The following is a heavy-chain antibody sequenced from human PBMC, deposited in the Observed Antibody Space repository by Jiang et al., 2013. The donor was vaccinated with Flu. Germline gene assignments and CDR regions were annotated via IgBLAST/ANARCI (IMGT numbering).Heavy chain of an antibody. CDR3: ARGIPTNYYDSSDAFDI. CDR1: GGSISSGGYS. CDR2: IYHSGST. J-gene: IGHJ3*02. Sequence: GPGLVKPPQTLSLTCAVSGGSISSGGYSWSWIRQPPGKGLEWIGYIYHSGSTYYNPSLKSRVTISVDRSKNQFSLKLSSVTAADTAVYYCARGIPTNYYDSSDAFDIWGQGTMVTVSS. D-gene: IGHD3-22*01. V-gene: IGHV4-30-2*01.